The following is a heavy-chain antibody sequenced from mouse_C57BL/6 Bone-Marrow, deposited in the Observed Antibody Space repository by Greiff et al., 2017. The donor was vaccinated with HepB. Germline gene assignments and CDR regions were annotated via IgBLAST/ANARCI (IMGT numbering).Heavy chain of an antibody. Sequence: EVKLMESEGGLVQPGSSMKLSCTASGFTFSDYYMAWVRQVPEKGLEWVANINYDGSSTYYLDSLKSRFIISRDNAKNILYLQMSSLKSEDTATYYCARTLRRGVFDYWGQGTTLTVSS. J-gene: IGHJ2*01. CDR2: INYDGSST. D-gene: IGHD2-12*01. V-gene: IGHV5-16*01. CDR3: ARTLRRGVFDY. CDR1: GFTFSDYY.